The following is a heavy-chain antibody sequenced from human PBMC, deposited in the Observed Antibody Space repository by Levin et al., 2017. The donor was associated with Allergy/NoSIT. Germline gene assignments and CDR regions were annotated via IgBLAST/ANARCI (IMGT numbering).Heavy chain of an antibody. D-gene: IGHD3-22*01. CDR2: ISSSSSYI. CDR3: ARGGYYYDFDY. CDR1: GFTFSTYR. J-gene: IGHJ4*02. V-gene: IGHV3-21*01. Sequence: ASVKVSCAASGFTFSTYRMNWVRLAPGKGLEYISSISSSSSYIYYADSVKGRFTISRDDAKNSLYLQMSSLRVEDSAVYYCARGGYYYDFDYWGQGTLVTVSS.